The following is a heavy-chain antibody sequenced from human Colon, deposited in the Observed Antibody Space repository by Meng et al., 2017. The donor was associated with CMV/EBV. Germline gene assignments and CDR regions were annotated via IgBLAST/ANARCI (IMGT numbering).Heavy chain of an antibody. D-gene: IGHD6-19*01. J-gene: IGHJ2*01. CDR1: TFSSYA. CDR2: IIPIFGTA. V-gene: IGHV1-69*05. Sequence: TFSSYAISWVRQAPGHGLEWMGGIIPIFGTANYAQKFQGRVTITTDESTSTAYMELSSLRSEDTAVYYCARDPQYSSGWYGGRYFDLWGRGTLVTVSS. CDR3: ARDPQYSSGWYGGRYFDL.